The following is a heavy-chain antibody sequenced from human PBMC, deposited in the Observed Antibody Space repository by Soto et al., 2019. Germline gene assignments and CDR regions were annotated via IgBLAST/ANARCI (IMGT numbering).Heavy chain of an antibody. CDR1: GFTFSSQW. V-gene: IGHV3-7*01. Sequence: LRLSCAASGFTFSSQWMDWVRQAPGKGLEWVANINQDGSEKHYVDSVKGRFTISRDNAKNSLYLQMNSLTAEDSALYYCSPALNYWGQGTLVTVSS. CDR2: INQDGSEK. CDR3: SPALNY. J-gene: IGHJ4*02. D-gene: IGHD2-2*01.